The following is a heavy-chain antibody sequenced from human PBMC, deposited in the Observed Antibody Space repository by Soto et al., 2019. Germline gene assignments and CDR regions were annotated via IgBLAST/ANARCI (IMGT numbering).Heavy chain of an antibody. CDR1: GYTFTSYA. V-gene: IGHV1-3*01. CDR3: AREASSRMAV. Sequence: ASVKVSCKASGYTFTSYAMHWVRQAPGQRLEWMGWINAGNGNTKYSQKFQGRVTMTTDTSTSTAYMELRSLRSDDTAVYYCAREASSRMAVWGQGTTVTVSS. D-gene: IGHD2-2*01. CDR2: INAGNGNT. J-gene: IGHJ6*02.